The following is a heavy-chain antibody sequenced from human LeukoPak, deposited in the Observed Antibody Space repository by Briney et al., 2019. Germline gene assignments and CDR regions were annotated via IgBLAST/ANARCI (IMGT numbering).Heavy chain of an antibody. Sequence: KPGGSLRLSCAAPGFTFSSYSMIWVRQAPGKGLEWVSYISSSSSYTNYADSVKGRFTISRDNAKNSLYLQMNSLRAEDTAVYYCASGGYTSSWYVVDYWGQGTLVTVSS. V-gene: IGHV3-21*05. CDR3: ASGGYTSSWYVVDY. CDR2: ISSSSSYT. D-gene: IGHD6-13*01. J-gene: IGHJ4*02. CDR1: GFTFSSYS.